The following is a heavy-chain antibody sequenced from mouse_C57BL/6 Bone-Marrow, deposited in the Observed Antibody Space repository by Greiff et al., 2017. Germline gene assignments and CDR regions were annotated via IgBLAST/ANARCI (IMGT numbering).Heavy chain of an antibody. Sequence: EVQLQQSGAELVRPGASVKLSCTASGFNIKDDYMHWVKQRPEQGLEWIGWIDPENGDTEYASKFQGKATITADTSSNTAYLQLSSLTSDDTAVYYCTTFWSTYDYDGYYAMDYWGQGTSVTVSS. CDR3: TTFWSTYDYDGYYAMDY. D-gene: IGHD2-4*01. CDR2: IDPENGDT. J-gene: IGHJ4*01. V-gene: IGHV14-4*01. CDR1: GFNIKDDY.